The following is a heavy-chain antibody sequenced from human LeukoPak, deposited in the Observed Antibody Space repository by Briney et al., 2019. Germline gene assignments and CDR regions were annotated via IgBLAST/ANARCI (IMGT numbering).Heavy chain of an antibody. J-gene: IGHJ4*02. Sequence: PSETLSLTCAVYGGSFSGYYWSWLRQPQGKGLEWIGEINHSGSTNYNPSLKSRVTISVDTSKNQFSLKLSSVTAADTAVYYCARVIAAAGSVWGQGTLVAVSS. CDR3: ARVIAAAGSV. CDR1: GGSFSGYY. CDR2: INHSGST. D-gene: IGHD6-13*01. V-gene: IGHV4-34*01.